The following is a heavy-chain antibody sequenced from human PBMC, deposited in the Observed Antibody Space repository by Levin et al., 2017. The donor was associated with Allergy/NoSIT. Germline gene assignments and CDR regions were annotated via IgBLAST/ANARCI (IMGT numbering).Heavy chain of an antibody. J-gene: IGHJ3*02. CDR3: ARSSPPYSSALDAFDS. CDR2: TSGSGGST. V-gene: IGHV3-23*01. D-gene: IGHD6-25*01. CDR1: GFTFSSYA. Sequence: GGSLRLSCAASGFTFSSYAMSWVRQAPGKGLEWVSATSGSGGSTYYADSVKGRFTISRDNPKTTLYLQMNSLRAEDTAVYYGARSSPPYSSALDAFDSWGRGTMVTVSA.